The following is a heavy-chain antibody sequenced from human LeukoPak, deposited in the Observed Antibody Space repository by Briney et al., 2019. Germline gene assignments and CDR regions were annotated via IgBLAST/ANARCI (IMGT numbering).Heavy chain of an antibody. Sequence: ASVKVSCKASGYTFTSYGISWVRQAPGQGLERMGWISAYNGNTNYAQKLQGRVTMTTDTSTSTVYMELRSLRSDDTAVYYCARDRGDYGDDGHFDYWGQGTLVTVSS. J-gene: IGHJ4*02. V-gene: IGHV1-18*01. CDR3: ARDRGDYGDDGHFDY. D-gene: IGHD4-17*01. CDR2: ISAYNGNT. CDR1: GYTFTSYG.